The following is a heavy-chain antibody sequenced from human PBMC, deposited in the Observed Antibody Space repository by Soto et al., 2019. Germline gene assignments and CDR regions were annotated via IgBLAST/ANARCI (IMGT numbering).Heavy chain of an antibody. Sequence: PGESLKISCKGSGYTFTNYWIGWVRQMPGKGLEWMGIIYPGDSYTKYNTSFQGQGTISANKSITATYLQWSSLKASDTAIYYCAASVFYYGMDVGGQGTTVTVSS. J-gene: IGHJ6*02. CDR3: AASVFYYGMDV. V-gene: IGHV5-51*01. CDR1: GYTFTNYW. CDR2: IYPGDSYT.